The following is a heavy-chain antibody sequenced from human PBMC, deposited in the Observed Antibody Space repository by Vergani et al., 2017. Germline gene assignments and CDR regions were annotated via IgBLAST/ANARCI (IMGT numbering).Heavy chain of an antibody. CDR3: ARGFVGIAAAVH. CDR1: GYSFTSYW. J-gene: IGHJ4*02. Sequence: EVQLVQSGAEVKKPGESLRISCKGSGYSFTSYWISWVRQMPGKGLEWMGRIDPSDSYTNYSPSFQGHVTISADKSISTAYLQCSSLKASETAMYYCARGFVGIAAAVHWGQGTLVTVSS. V-gene: IGHV5-10-1*03. D-gene: IGHD6-13*01. CDR2: IDPSDSYT.